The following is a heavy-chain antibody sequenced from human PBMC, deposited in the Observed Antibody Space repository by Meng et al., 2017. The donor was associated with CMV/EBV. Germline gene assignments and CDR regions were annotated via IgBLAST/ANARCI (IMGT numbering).Heavy chain of an antibody. CDR1: GGSVSSGSYY. D-gene: IGHD1-14*01. CDR2: IYYSGST. CDR3: ASTPNTGPDY. V-gene: IGHV4-61*01. J-gene: IGHJ4*02. Sequence: SETLSLTCTVSGGSVSSGSYYWSWIRQPPGKGLEWIGYIYYSGSTNYNPSLKSRVTISVDTSKNQFSLKLSSVTAADTAVYYCASTPNTGPDYWGRGTLVTVSS.